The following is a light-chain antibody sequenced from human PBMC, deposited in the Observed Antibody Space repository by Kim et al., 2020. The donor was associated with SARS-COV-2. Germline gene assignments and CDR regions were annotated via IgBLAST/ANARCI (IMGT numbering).Light chain of an antibody. CDR3: QQYKNWPPYT. Sequence: EVVMTQSPATLSVSPGERVTLYCRASQSVNNRLAWYQQKPGQAPRLLIYGASTRATGVPGRFSGSGSETEFTLTISSLQSEDVAIYYCQQYKNWPPYTFGQGTKLEI. V-gene: IGKV3-15*01. CDR1: QSVNNR. J-gene: IGKJ2*01. CDR2: GAS.